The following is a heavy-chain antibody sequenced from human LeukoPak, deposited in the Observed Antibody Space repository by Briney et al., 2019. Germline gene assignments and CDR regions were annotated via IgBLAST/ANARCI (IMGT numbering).Heavy chain of an antibody. V-gene: IGHV4-4*09. CDR2: IYTSGSP. Sequence: SETLSLTCTVSGGSISSYYWSWIRQPPGKGLEWIGYIYTSGSPNYNPSLKSRVTISVDTSKNQFSLRLSSVTAADTAVYYCAGSGYDWFDPWGQGTLGPVSS. D-gene: IGHD5-12*01. CDR1: GGSISSYY. CDR3: AGSGYDWFDP. J-gene: IGHJ5*02.